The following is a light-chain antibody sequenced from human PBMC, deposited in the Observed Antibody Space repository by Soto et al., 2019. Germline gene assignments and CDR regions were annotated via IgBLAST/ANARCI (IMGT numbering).Light chain of an antibody. CDR3: QQSYSTLRVT. CDR1: QSISSY. V-gene: IGKV1-39*01. CDR2: AAS. Sequence: DIQMTQSPSSLSASLLDRVTIXLRASQSISSYLNWYQQKPGKAPKLLIYAASSLQSGVPSRFSGSGSGTDFTLTISSLQPEDFATYYCQQSYSTLRVTFGGGTKVDIK. J-gene: IGKJ4*01.